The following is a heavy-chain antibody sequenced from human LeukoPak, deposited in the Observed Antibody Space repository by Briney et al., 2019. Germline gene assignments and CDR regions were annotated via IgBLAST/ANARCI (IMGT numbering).Heavy chain of an antibody. CDR2: IYYSGST. J-gene: IGHJ5*02. CDR1: GGSISSYY. V-gene: IGHV4-59*01. D-gene: IGHD6-25*01. Sequence: SETLSLTCTVSGGSISSYYWSWIRQPPGKGLEWIGYIYYSGSTNYNPSLKSRVTISVDTSKNQFSLKLSSVTAADTAVYYCGRGGSGGSTSWDWFDPWGQGPLVTVSS. CDR3: GRGGSGGSTSWDWFDP.